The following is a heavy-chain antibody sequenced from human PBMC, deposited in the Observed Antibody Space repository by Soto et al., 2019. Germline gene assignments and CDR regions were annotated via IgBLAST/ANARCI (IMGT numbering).Heavy chain of an antibody. CDR1: GGSISSSSYY. CDR2: IYYSGST. J-gene: IGHJ6*02. Sequence: SETLSLTCTVSGGSISSSSYYWGWIRQPPGKGLEWIGSIYYSGSTYYNPSLKSRVTISVDTSKNQFSLKLSSVTAADTAVYYCASLYSSSWYYYYYYGMDVWGQGTTVTVSS. D-gene: IGHD6-13*01. CDR3: ASLYSSSWYYYYYYGMDV. V-gene: IGHV4-39*01.